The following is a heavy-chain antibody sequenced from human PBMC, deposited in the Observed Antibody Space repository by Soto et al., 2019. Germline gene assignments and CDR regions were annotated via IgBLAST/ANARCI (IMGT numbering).Heavy chain of an antibody. CDR2: ISSNGVGT. D-gene: IGHD6-6*01. J-gene: IGHJ6*03. Sequence: ESGGGLAQPGGSLRLSCAASGFTLSGYAMDWVRQAPGKGLEYVSGISSNGVGTYYANSVQGRFTISSDNSKNTVYLQMGSLRPEDMAVYYCARRARPDFYYMDVWGKGTTVTVSS. CDR3: ARRARPDFYYMDV. V-gene: IGHV3-64*01. CDR1: GFTLSGYA.